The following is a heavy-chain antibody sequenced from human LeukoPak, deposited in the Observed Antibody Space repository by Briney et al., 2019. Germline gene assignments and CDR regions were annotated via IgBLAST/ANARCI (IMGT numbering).Heavy chain of an antibody. CDR1: GFTFSSYS. D-gene: IGHD3-10*01. J-gene: IGHJ6*03. Sequence: GGSLRLSCAASGFTFSSYSMNWVRQAPGKGLEWVSYISSSSSTIYYADSMKGRFTISRDNAKNSLYLQMNSLRAEDTAVYYCARDRGGRYYYYMDVWGKGTTVTVSS. V-gene: IGHV3-48*01. CDR2: ISSSSSTI. CDR3: ARDRGGRYYYYMDV.